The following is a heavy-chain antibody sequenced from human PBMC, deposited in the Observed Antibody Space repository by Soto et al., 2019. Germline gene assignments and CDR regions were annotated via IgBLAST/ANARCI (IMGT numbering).Heavy chain of an antibody. V-gene: IGHV6-1*01. CDR2: AYYRFRWYN. D-gene: IGHD2-15*01. CDR1: GDSVSSNSAA. Sequence: PSQTLSLTCAISGDSVSSNSAAWNWLRHSPSRGLEGLRRAYYRFRWYNDYALSVKSRITINPDTSKNHISLQLNSVTPEDTAVYYCAIVVPFILPDPPLSAFDFWGQGTMVTVSS. CDR3: AIVVPFILPDPPLSAFDF. J-gene: IGHJ3*01.